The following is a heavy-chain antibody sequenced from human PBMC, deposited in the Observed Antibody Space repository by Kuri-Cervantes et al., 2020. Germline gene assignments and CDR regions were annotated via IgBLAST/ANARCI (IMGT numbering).Heavy chain of an antibody. J-gene: IGHJ6*02. CDR3: ERDLLAAAFPFYYHYYGMDV. D-gene: IGHD2-15*01. Sequence: ASVQVSCKASGCTFTSYYMHWVRQAPGQGREWMGIINPSGGSTSCAQKFQGRVTMTRDTSTSTVYMELSSLRSEDTAVYYCERDLLAAAFPFYYHYYGMDVWGQGTTVTVSS. CDR1: GCTFTSYY. V-gene: IGHV1-46*01. CDR2: INPSGGST.